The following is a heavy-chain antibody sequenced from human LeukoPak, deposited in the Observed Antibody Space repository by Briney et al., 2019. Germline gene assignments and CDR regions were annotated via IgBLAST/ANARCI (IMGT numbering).Heavy chain of an antibody. V-gene: IGHV4-59*08. J-gene: IGHJ4*02. CDR3: ARHTPAPYYYDSSGSSFDY. CDR1: GGSISSYY. CDR2: IYYSGST. Sequence: SETLSLTCTVSGGSISSYYWSWIRQPPGKGLEWIGYIYYSGSTNYNPSLKSRVTISVDTSKNQFSLKLSSVTAADTAVYYCARHTPAPYYYDSSGSSFDYWGQGTLVTVSS. D-gene: IGHD3-22*01.